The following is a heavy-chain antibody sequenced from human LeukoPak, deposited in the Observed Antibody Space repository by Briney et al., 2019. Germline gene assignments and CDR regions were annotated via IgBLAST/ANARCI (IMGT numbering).Heavy chain of an antibody. CDR2: INSGGGST. CDR3: AKSLFTSAAGSGRASDI. J-gene: IGHJ3*02. V-gene: IGHV3-23*01. D-gene: IGHD3-10*01. CDR1: GFTFSNHA. Sequence: GGSLRLSCAASGFTFSNHAMSWVRQAPGKGLEWLSVINSGGGSTYYADSVKGRFTISRDNSKNTLSLQMNSLRAEDTAVYYCAKSLFTSAAGSGRASDIWGQGTMVTVSS.